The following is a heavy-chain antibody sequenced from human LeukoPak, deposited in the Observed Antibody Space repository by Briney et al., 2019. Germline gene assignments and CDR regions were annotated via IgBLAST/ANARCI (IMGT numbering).Heavy chain of an antibody. V-gene: IGHV4-34*01. CDR3: ARGRNWNYGGWFDP. CDR1: GGSFSGYY. D-gene: IGHD1-7*01. Sequence: SVTLSLTCGVYGGSFSGYYWSWIPQPPGKGLEWIGEINHSGSTNHNPSLKSRVTISVDTSKNQFSLKLTSVTAADTAVYYCARGRNWNYGGWFDPWGQGTLVTVSS. J-gene: IGHJ5*02. CDR2: INHSGST.